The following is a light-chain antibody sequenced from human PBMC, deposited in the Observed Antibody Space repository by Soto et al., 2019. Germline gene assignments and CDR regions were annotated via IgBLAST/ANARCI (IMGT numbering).Light chain of an antibody. CDR2: QIA. J-gene: IGKJ1*01. Sequence: DVVLTQTPLSSPVTLGQPSSISCRSSQSLVYSDVNTYLSWLQQRPVQPPRLLIYQIANRFSGVPDRFRGSGAGTDFTLKISRVEAEDVGVYYCMQFAHFPRTFGQGTKVEIK. CDR1: QSLVYSDVNTY. CDR3: MQFAHFPRT. V-gene: IGKV2-24*01.